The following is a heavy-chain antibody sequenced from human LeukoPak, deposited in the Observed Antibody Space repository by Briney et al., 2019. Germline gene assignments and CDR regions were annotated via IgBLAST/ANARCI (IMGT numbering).Heavy chain of an antibody. CDR2: FDPEDGET. CDR3: ATDLIVGADTFDY. CDR1: GYTLTELS. D-gene: IGHD1-26*01. J-gene: IGHJ4*02. V-gene: IGHV1-24*01. Sequence: ASVKVSCKVSGYTLTELSMHWVRQAPGKGPEWMGGFDPEDGETIYAQKFQGRVTMTEDTSTDTAYMELSSLRSEDTAVYYCATDLIVGADTFDYWGQGTLVTVSS.